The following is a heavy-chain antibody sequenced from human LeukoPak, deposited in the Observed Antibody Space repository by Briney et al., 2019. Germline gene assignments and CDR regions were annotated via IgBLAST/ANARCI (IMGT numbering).Heavy chain of an antibody. V-gene: IGHV3-43*02. Sequence: GGSLRLSCAASGFTFDDYAMHWVRQAPGKGLGWVSLISGDGGSTYYADSVKGRFTISRDNSKNSLYLQMNSLRTEDTALYYCAKVAGIAENYYFDYWGQGTLVTVSS. CDR1: GFTFDDYA. CDR3: AKVAGIAENYYFDY. D-gene: IGHD6-13*01. CDR2: ISGDGGST. J-gene: IGHJ4*02.